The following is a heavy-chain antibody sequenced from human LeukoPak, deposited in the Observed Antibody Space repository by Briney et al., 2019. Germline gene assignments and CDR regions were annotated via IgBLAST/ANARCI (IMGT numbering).Heavy chain of an antibody. CDR3: ATLDAFDI. V-gene: IGHV3-30*04. Sequence: GGSLRLSCAASGFTFSSYAVHWVRQAPGKGLEWVAVISYDGSNKYYADSVKGRFTISRDNSKNTLYLQMNSLRAEDTAVYYCATLDAFDIWGQGTMVTVSS. J-gene: IGHJ3*02. CDR2: ISYDGSNK. CDR1: GFTFSSYA.